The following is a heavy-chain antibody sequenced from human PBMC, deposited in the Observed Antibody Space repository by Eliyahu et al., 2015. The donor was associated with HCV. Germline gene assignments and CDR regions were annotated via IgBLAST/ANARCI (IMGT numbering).Heavy chain of an antibody. J-gene: IGHJ4*02. V-gene: IGHV3-30*18. CDR1: GFTFSSYG. Sequence: QVQLVESGGGVVQPGRSLRLSCAASGFTFSSYGMHWVRQXPGKGLEWVAVXSYXGXNKYYAXSVXGRFTISRDNSKXTLYLQMNSLRAEDTAVYYCAKVGRGALTVAPLGYWGQGTLVTVSS. CDR2: XSYXGXNK. CDR3: AKVGRGALTVAPLGY. D-gene: IGHD6-19*01.